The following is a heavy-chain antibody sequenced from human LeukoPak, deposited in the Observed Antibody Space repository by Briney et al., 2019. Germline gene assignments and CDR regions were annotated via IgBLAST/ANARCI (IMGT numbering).Heavy chain of an antibody. CDR1: GFTFSSYA. CDR3: ARDPSSGWYLDY. D-gene: IGHD6-19*01. Sequence: GGSLRLSCAASGFTFSSYAMTWVRQAPGKGLEWVSGISGSGNSTFYAGSVKGRFTISRGISENTLYLQMNSLRVEDTAVYYCARDPSSGWYLDYWGQGTLVTVSS. J-gene: IGHJ4*02. CDR2: ISGSGNST. V-gene: IGHV3-23*01.